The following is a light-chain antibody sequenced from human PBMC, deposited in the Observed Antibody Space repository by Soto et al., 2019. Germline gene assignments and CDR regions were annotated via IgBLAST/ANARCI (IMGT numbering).Light chain of an antibody. CDR1: RSVSSSY. Sequence: EIVLTQSPGTLSFSPGERSTLSCRASRSVSSSYLAWYQQIPGQAPRLLIYGASSRATAIPDTFSGSGSGTDFTLTISRLEPEDFAVYFCQQYGSSPWTFGQGTKVDIK. CDR2: GAS. CDR3: QQYGSSPWT. J-gene: IGKJ1*01. V-gene: IGKV3-20*01.